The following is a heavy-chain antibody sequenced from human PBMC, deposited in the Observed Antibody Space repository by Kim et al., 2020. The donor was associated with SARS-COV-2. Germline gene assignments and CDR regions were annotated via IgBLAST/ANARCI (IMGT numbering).Heavy chain of an antibody. J-gene: IGHJ4*02. Sequence: GGSLRLSCAASGFTFSSYAMIWVRQAPGKGLEWVSAISGSGGSTYYADSVKGRFTISRDNSKNTLYLQMNSLRAEDTAVYYCAKEGPPGITMVRGVIIDYWGQGTLVTVSS. CDR3: AKEGPPGITMVRGVIIDY. CDR2: ISGSGGST. CDR1: GFTFSSYA. V-gene: IGHV3-23*01. D-gene: IGHD3-10*01.